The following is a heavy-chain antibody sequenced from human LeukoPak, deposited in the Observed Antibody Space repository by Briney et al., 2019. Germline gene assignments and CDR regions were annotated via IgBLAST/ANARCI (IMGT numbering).Heavy chain of an antibody. CDR1: GFTFSSYS. D-gene: IGHD2-15*01. Sequence: GGSLRLSCAASGFTFSSYSMNWVRQAPGKGLEWVSYISSSSSTIYYADSVKGRFFISRDNSKNTLYLQMNSLRAEDTAVYFCAKVDIEVVVAATSMDVWGQGTTVTVSS. CDR2: ISSSSSTI. J-gene: IGHJ6*02. CDR3: AKVDIEVVVAATSMDV. V-gene: IGHV3-48*04.